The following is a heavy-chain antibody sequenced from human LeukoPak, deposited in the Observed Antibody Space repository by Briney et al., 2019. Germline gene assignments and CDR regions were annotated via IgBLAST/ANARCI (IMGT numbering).Heavy chain of an antibody. CDR1: GDTVSTNTAA. D-gene: IGHD2-15*01. CDR3: AREKVVIAATHYDGMDV. Sequence: SQTLSLTCAISGDTVSTNTAAWSWIRQSPSRGLEWLGRTYYRSKWYNYYAGSVKSRIVFNTDTSKNQFSLQLNSVTPEDTAVYYCAREKVVIAATHYDGMDVWGQGTTVTVSS. J-gene: IGHJ6*02. CDR2: TYYRSKWYN. V-gene: IGHV6-1*01.